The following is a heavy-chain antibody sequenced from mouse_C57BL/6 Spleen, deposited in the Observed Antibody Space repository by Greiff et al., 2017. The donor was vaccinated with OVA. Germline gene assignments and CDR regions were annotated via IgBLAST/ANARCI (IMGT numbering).Heavy chain of an antibody. V-gene: IGHV6-6*01. J-gene: IGHJ4*01. CDR3: TRVQLRLRYAMDY. D-gene: IGHD3-2*02. CDR1: GFTFSDAW. Sequence: EVQLVESGGGLVQPGGSMKLSCAASGFTFSDAWMDWVRQSPEKGLEWVAEIRNKANNHATYYAESVKGRFTISRDDSKSSVYLQMNSLRAEDTGIYYCTRVQLRLRYAMDYWGQGTSVTVSS. CDR2: IRNKANNHAT.